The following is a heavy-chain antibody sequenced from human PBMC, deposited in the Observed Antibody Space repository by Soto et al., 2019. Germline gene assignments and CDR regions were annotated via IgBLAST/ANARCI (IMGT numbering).Heavy chain of an antibody. J-gene: IGHJ4*02. D-gene: IGHD1-26*01. Sequence: TCTVSGGSISSGDYYWSWIRQPPGKGLEWIGYIYYSGSTYYNPSLKSRVTISVDTSKNQFSLKLSSVTAADTAVYYCAREGGIVGATTVDYWGQGTLVTVSS. V-gene: IGHV4-30-4*01. CDR1: GGSISSGDYY. CDR2: IYYSGST. CDR3: AREGGIVGATTVDY.